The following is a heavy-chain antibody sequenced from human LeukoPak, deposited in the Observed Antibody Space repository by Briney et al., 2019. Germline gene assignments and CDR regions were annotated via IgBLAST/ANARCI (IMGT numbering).Heavy chain of an antibody. J-gene: IGHJ4*02. D-gene: IGHD2-2*01. CDR1: GGSISSGDYY. V-gene: IGHV4-30-4*08. CDR2: IYYSGST. CDR3: ARYCSSTGCYDY. Sequence: SQTLSLTCTVSGGSISSGDYYWSWIRQPPGKGLEWIGYIYYSGSTYYNPSLKSRVTISVDTSKNQFSLKLSSVTAADTAVYYCARYCSSTGCYDYWGQGTLVTVSS.